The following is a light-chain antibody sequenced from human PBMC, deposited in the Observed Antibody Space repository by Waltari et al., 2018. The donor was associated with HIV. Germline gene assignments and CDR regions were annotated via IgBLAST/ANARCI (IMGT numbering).Light chain of an antibody. Sequence: QPKMTQAPSASKTPGQRITMSCSGGNSNIGNTLIPWYQQFPGLAPRLVIYRNDQRPTGVPGRFSGSKSGTSAFLAITGLRLEDEATYICASWDDTLGHWIFGGGTKLTVL. CDR3: ASWDDTLGHWI. V-gene: IGLV1-47*01. J-gene: IGLJ3*02. CDR2: RND. CDR1: NSNIGNTL.